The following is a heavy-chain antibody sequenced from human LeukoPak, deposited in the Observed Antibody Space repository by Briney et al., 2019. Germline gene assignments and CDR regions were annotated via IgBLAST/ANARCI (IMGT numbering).Heavy chain of an antibody. D-gene: IGHD3-3*01. V-gene: IGHV4-61*02. CDR1: GGSISSGSYY. CDR3: ARSAENDFWRDPDAFDI. J-gene: IGHJ3*02. CDR2: IYTSGST. Sequence: RASETLSLTCTVAGGSISSGSYYWSWIRQPAGKGLEWIGRIYTSGSTNYNPSLKSRVTISVDKSKNQFSLKLSSVTAAATAVYYCARSAENDFWRDPDAFDIWGQGTMVTVYS.